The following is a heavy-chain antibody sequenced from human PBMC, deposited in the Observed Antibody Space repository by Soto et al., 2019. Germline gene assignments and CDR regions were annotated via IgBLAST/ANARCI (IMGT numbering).Heavy chain of an antibody. CDR1: GYSFTNYW. V-gene: IGHV5-51*01. Sequence: GASLKISCNASGYSFTNYWIGWVRQMPGKGLEWMGIIYPGDSDTRYSPSFQGQVTISADKSISTAYLQWSSLKASDTAMYYCARRSVDIAYYYYGMDVWGQGNTVT. D-gene: IGHD5-12*01. CDR3: ARRSVDIAYYYYGMDV. J-gene: IGHJ6*02. CDR2: IYPGDSDT.